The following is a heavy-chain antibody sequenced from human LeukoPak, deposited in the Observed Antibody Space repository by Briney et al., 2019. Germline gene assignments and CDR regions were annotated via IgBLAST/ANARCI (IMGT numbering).Heavy chain of an antibody. Sequence: GGSLRLSCSASGFTFSSFAMNWVRQAPGKGLEWVSIISGYGDTTYYTDSVKGRFTISRDNSKNTLYLQMNSLRAEDTAVYYCARAPRIAAPDYWGQGTLVTVSS. CDR3: ARAPRIAAPDY. V-gene: IGHV3-23*01. CDR1: GFTFSSFA. J-gene: IGHJ4*02. CDR2: ISGYGDTT. D-gene: IGHD6-6*01.